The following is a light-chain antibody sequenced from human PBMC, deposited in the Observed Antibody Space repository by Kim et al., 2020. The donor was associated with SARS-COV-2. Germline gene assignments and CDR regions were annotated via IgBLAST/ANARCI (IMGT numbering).Light chain of an antibody. CDR1: KLGDKY. J-gene: IGLJ2*01. CDR3: QAWDSSTLVV. Sequence: SYELTQPPSVSVSPGQTASITCSGDKLGDKYARWYQQKPGQSPVLVIYQDSKRPSGIPERFSGSNSGNTATLTISGTQARDEADYYCQAWDSSTLVVFGG. CDR2: QDS. V-gene: IGLV3-1*01.